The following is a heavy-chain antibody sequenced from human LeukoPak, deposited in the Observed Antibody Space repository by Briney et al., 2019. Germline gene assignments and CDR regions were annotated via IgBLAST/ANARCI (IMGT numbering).Heavy chain of an antibody. CDR1: GFTFSSYA. Sequence: PGGSLRLSCAASGFTFSSYAMSWVRQAPGKGLEWVSAISGSGGSTYYADSVKGRFTISRDNSKNTLYLQMNSLRAEDTAVYYCAKDPESIAAAGTAPSWYFDLWGRGTLVTVSS. CDR2: ISGSGGST. CDR3: AKDPESIAAAGTAPSWYFDL. J-gene: IGHJ2*01. V-gene: IGHV3-23*01. D-gene: IGHD6-13*01.